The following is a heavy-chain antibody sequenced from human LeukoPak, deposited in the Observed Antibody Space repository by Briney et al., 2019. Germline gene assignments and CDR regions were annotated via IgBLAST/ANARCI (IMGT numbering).Heavy chain of an antibody. V-gene: IGHV3-48*03. CDR2: ISGSGSTI. J-gene: IGHJ4*02. D-gene: IGHD6-19*01. Sequence: GGSLRLSCAASGFTFSSYGMNWVRQAPGKGLEWISYISGSGSTIYYADSVKGRFTISRDNPKNSLYLQMNNLRAEDTGIYYCARDQASVAGSADYWGQGTLVTVSS. CDR1: GFTFSSYG. CDR3: ARDQASVAGSADY.